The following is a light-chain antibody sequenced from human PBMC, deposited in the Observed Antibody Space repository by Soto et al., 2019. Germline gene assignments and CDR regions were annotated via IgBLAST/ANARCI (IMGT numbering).Light chain of an antibody. CDR3: CSYAGSYTWV. Sequence: QPVLTQPASVSGSPGQSITISCTGTSSDVGGYNYVSWYQQHPGKAPKLMIYDVSNRPSGVSNRFSGSKSGNTASLTISGLQAEDEADYYCCSYAGSYTWVFGGGTKLTVL. CDR1: SSDVGGYNY. J-gene: IGLJ2*01. V-gene: IGLV2-14*01. CDR2: DVS.